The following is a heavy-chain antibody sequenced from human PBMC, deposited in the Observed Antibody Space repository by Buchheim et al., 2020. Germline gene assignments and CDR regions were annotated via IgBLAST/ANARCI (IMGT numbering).Heavy chain of an antibody. CDR3: ARDPYYDYVWGTFDY. Sequence: QVQLQESGPGLVKPSQTLSLTCTVSGGSISSGGYYWSCIRQHPGQGLEWIGYIYYSGSTYYNPSLTRRVTISVDTSTNQFSLKLSYVTAADTAVYYCARDPYYDYVWGTFDYWGQGTL. CDR1: GGSISSGGYY. J-gene: IGHJ4*02. V-gene: IGHV4-31*03. CDR2: IYYSGST. D-gene: IGHD3-16*01.